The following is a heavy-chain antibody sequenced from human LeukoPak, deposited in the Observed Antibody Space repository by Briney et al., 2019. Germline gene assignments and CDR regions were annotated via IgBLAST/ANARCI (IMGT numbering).Heavy chain of an antibody. CDR3: ARVRSAAATNAFDY. D-gene: IGHD6-13*01. Sequence: SETLSLTCTVSGGSISGHYWSWIRQPPGRGLEWIGYIFYSGRTNYNPSLKSRVTMSVDTSKNQFSLQLSSVTAADTAVYYCARVRSAAATNAFDYRGQGTLVTVSS. CDR1: GGSISGHY. J-gene: IGHJ4*02. CDR2: IFYSGRT. V-gene: IGHV4-59*11.